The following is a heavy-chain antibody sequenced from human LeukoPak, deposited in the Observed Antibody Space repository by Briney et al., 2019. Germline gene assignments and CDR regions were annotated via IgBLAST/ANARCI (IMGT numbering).Heavy chain of an antibody. CDR2: IYYSGST. V-gene: IGHV4-39*07. J-gene: IGHJ6*03. CDR1: GGSISSSSYY. Sequence: SETLSLTCTVSGGSISSSSYYWGWIRQPPGKGLEWIGSIYYSGSTYYNPSLKSRVTISVDTSKNQFSLKLSSVTAADTAVYYCARAAYYYDTSGGVYYYYPYMDVWGKGTTVTISS. D-gene: IGHD3-22*01. CDR3: ARAAYYYDTSGGVYYYYPYMDV.